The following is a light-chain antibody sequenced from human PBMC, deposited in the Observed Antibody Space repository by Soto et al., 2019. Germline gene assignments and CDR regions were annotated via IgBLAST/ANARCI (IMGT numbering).Light chain of an antibody. J-gene: IGKJ5*01. V-gene: IGKV1-39*01. CDR2: AAS. CDR1: QSISNY. Sequence: IQMTQSPSSLSASVGDRVTITCRASQSISNYLNWYQQKQGKAPKLLIYAASSLQSGVPSRFSGSGSGTDFTLTISSLQPEDFETYYCQQSYSNPTTFGQGTRLEIK. CDR3: QQSYSNPTT.